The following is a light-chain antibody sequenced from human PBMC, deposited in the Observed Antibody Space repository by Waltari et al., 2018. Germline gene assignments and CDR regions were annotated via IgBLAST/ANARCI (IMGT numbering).Light chain of an antibody. Sequence: ERVLTQSPATRSLSPGDRATLSCRASPTIGGSLAWYQQEPGQSPSLLLYGASRRATGVPARFGRIGSGTDFTLTISSLEPDAFAVYFCQQRDTWPPPFGQGTKVDFK. CDR3: QQRDTWPPP. CDR2: GAS. J-gene: IGKJ1*01. CDR1: PTIGGS. V-gene: IGKV3-11*01.